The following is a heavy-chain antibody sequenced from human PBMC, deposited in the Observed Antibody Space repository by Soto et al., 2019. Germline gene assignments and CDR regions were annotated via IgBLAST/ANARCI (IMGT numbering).Heavy chain of an antibody. CDR1: GGSISSYY. CDR3: ARDQDGDYVSSWFDP. D-gene: IGHD4-17*01. J-gene: IGHJ5*02. CDR2: IYYSGST. Sequence: QVQLQESGPGLVKPSETLSLTCTVSGGSISSYYWSWIRQPPGKGLEWIGYIYYSGSTNYNPSLTSRVTIAVDTSKNQFSLKLSSVTAADTAVYYCARDQDGDYVSSWFDPWGQGTLVTVSS. V-gene: IGHV4-59*01.